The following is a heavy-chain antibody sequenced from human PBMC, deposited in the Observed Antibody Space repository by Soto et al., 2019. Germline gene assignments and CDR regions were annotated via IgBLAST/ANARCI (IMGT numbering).Heavy chain of an antibody. D-gene: IGHD5-12*01. Sequence: SVKVSCKASGGTFSSYAISWVRQAPGQGLEWMGGIIPIFGTANYAQKFQGRVKITADESTSTAYIELSSLRSEDTAVYYSASRGRDGYNYRRGYYYYGMDVWGQGTTVTVSS. V-gene: IGHV1-69*13. CDR1: GGTFSSYA. CDR3: ASRGRDGYNYRRGYYYYGMDV. CDR2: IIPIFGTA. J-gene: IGHJ6*02.